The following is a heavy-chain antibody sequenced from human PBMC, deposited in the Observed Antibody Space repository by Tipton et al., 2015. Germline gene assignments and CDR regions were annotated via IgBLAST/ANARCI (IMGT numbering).Heavy chain of an antibody. CDR2: IYYSGNT. CDR3: ARGYYDSSFGIYFDY. J-gene: IGHJ4*02. Sequence: TLSLTCTVSGGSVSSGSYYWSWIRQPPGKGLEWIGYIYYSGNTNYNPSLKSRVTISVDTSKNQFSLKMRSVTAADTAVYYCARGYYDSSFGIYFDYWGQGTLVTVSS. V-gene: IGHV4-61*01. D-gene: IGHD3-22*01. CDR1: GGSVSSGSYY.